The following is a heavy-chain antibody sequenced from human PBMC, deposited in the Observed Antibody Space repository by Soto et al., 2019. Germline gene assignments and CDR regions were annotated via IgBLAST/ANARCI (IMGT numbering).Heavy chain of an antibody. Sequence: GGSLRLSCAASGFTFSSYAMSWVRQAPGKGLEWVSAISGSVGSTYYADSVKGRFTISRDNSKNTLYLQMNSLRAEDTAVYYCREHYDLWSGYTLIGSFDIWGPGTIVTLXS. CDR1: GFTFSSYA. CDR3: REHYDLWSGYTLIGSFDI. V-gene: IGHV3-23*01. J-gene: IGHJ3*02. D-gene: IGHD3-3*01. CDR2: ISGSVGST.